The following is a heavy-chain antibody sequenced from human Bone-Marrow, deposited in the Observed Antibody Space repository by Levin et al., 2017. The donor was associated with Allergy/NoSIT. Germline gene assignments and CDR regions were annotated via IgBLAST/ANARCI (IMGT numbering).Heavy chain of an antibody. J-gene: IGHJ4*02. CDR1: GFSFSAYY. CDR2: ISKSGSDS. V-gene: IGHV3-11*05. D-gene: IGHD2-8*02. Sequence: GGSLRLSCAVSGFSFSAYYMSWVRQAPGKGPEWISKISKSGSDSNYADSVKGRFTISRDNAKNSLYLEMNSLRVEDTAIYYCTKEDWWRFDYWGLGTLVTVSS. CDR3: TKEDWWRFDY.